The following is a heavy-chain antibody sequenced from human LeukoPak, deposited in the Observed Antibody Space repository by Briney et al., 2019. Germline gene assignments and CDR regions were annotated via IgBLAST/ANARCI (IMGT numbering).Heavy chain of an antibody. Sequence: GGSLRLSCAASGFTVSSNYMSWVRQAPGKGLEWVSVIYSGGSTYYADSVKGRFTLSRDNSKNTLYLQMNSLRAEDTAVYYCSSLDAYAFDIWGQGTMVTVSS. CDR1: GFTVSSNY. CDR2: IYSGGST. J-gene: IGHJ3*02. V-gene: IGHV3-53*01. D-gene: IGHD3-16*02. CDR3: SSLDAYAFDI.